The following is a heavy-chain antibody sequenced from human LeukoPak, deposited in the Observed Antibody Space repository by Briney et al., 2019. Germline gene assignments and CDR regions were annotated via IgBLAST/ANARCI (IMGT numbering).Heavy chain of an antibody. D-gene: IGHD3-10*01. CDR2: ISAYNGNT. V-gene: IGHV1-18*04. J-gene: IGHJ4*02. Sequence: ASVKVACKASGYTFTSYGISWVRQAPGQGLEWMGWISAYNGNTNYAQKLQGRVTMTTDTSTSTAYMELRSLRSDDTAVYYCARDRAWYYGSAVDYWGQGTLVTVSS. CDR3: ARDRAWYYGSAVDY. CDR1: GYTFTSYG.